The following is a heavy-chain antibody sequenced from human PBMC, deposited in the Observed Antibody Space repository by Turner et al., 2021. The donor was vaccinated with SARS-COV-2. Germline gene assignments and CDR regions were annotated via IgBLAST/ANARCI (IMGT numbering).Heavy chain of an antibody. Sequence: QVQLVQSGAEVTKPGASVKVSCKVSGYTLTELSIHWVRQGPGKGLEGMGGFDTEDGKTIYEQKFQGRVTMTEDTSTNTAYMELSSLRSEDTAVYYCATGYGYCGGGCSIDFWGQGTLVTVSS. V-gene: IGHV1-24*01. J-gene: IGHJ4*02. CDR2: FDTEDGKT. CDR3: ATGYGYCGGGCSIDF. CDR1: GYTLTELS. D-gene: IGHD2-21*02.